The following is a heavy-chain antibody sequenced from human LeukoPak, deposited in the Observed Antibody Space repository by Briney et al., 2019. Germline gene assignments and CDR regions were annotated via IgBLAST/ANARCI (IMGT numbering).Heavy chain of an antibody. CDR1: GESFSSYF. J-gene: IGHJ3*01. D-gene: IGHD4-17*01. CDR2: IRHGAVT. CDR3: ARGPHFYGDYIRSFPDAFHV. Sequence: PSETLSLTCGVSGESFSSYFWSWIRQSPGEGLEWIGQIRHGAVTTYNPSLMGRVTISVDTSSNQFSLTLTSVTAADTAVYYCARGPHFYGDYIRSFPDAFHVWGRGTVVSISS. V-gene: IGHV4-34*01.